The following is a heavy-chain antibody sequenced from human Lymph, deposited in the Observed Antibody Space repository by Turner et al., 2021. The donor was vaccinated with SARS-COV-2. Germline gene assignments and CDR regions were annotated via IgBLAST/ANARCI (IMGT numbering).Heavy chain of an antibody. Sequence: QVQLLESGGGVVEPGGSLRLSCAASGFTFSTYGMHWVRQAPGKWLEWVAVILYDGSFKYYGDSVKGRFTISRDNSKNTLYLQMNSLRAEDTAVYYCARDYSSSSYLVSWFDHWGQGTLVTVSS. J-gene: IGHJ5*02. V-gene: IGHV3-33*05. CDR1: GFTFSTYG. D-gene: IGHD6-6*01. CDR2: ILYDGSFK. CDR3: ARDYSSSSYLVSWFDH.